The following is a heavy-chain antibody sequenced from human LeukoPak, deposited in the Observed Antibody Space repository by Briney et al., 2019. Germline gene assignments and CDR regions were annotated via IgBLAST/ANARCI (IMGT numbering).Heavy chain of an antibody. J-gene: IGHJ4*02. CDR3: ARQRGSGCLDY. D-gene: IGHD6-19*01. V-gene: IGHV3-7*02. CDR1: RFTLSKYW. Sequence: PGGSLRLSCAASRFTLSKYWMSSVRDAPRKRLEGVANIKQDGSETYYVDSVKGRFTISRDNAKNSLSLQMNSLRAEDTAVYYCARQRGSGCLDYWGQGTLVTVSS. CDR2: IKQDGSET.